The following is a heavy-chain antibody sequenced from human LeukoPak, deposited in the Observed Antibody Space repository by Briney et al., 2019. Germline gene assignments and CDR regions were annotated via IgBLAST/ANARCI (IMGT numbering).Heavy chain of an antibody. J-gene: IGHJ4*02. CDR1: GFTFSSYA. D-gene: IGHD6-19*01. CDR3: AKDLSFLAVAALDY. Sequence: GGSLRLACAASGFTFSSYAMSWVRQAPGKGLEWVSAISGSGGSTYYADSVKGRFTISRDNSKNTLYLQMNSLRAEDTAVYYCAKDLSFLAVAALDYWGQGTLVTVSS. V-gene: IGHV3-23*01. CDR2: ISGSGGST.